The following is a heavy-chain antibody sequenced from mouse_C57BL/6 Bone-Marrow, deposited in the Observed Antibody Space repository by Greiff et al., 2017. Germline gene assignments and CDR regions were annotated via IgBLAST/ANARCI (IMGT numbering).Heavy chain of an antibody. CDR3: ARLGYYYGHYAMNY. D-gene: IGHD1-1*01. J-gene: IGHJ4*01. Sequence: EVKLVESGGGLVQPGGSLKLSCAASGFTFSDYGMAWVRQAPRKGPEWVAFISNLAYSIYYADTVTGRITISSENAKNTLYLEMSSLRSEDTAMYYCARLGYYYGHYAMNYWGQGASVTVSS. CDR2: ISNLAYSI. V-gene: IGHV5-15*01. CDR1: GFTFSDYG.